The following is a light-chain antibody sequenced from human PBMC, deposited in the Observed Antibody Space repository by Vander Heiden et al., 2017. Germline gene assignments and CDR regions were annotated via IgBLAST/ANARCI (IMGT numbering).Light chain of an antibody. CDR1: QSVSSN. CDR3: QQYNNWPPGLT. CDR2: GAS. V-gene: IGKV3-15*01. Sequence: EIVLTQSPATLSVSPGERATLSCRASQSVSSNLAWSQQKPGQAPRLLIYGASTRATGIPARFSGSGSGTEFTLTISSLQSEDFAVYYCQQYNNWPPGLTFGGGTKVEIK. J-gene: IGKJ4*01.